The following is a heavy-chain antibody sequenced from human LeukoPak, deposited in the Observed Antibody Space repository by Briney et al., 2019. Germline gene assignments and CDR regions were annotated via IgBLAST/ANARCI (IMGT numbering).Heavy chain of an antibody. CDR3: AREDYGSGSYSYGMDV. J-gene: IGHJ6*02. V-gene: IGHV4-61*01. D-gene: IGHD3-10*01. CDR2: IYYSGST. Sequence: PETLSLTCTVSGGSVSSGSYYWSWIRQPPGKGLEWIGYIYYSGSTNYNPSLKSRVTISVDTSKNQFSLKLSSVTAADTAVYYCAREDYGSGSYSYGMDVWGQGTTVTVSS. CDR1: GGSVSSGSYY.